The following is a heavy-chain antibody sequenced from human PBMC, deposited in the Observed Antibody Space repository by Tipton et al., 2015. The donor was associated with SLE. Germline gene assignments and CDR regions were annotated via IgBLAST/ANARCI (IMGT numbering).Heavy chain of an antibody. CDR2: VDDGAGIT. V-gene: IGHV3-23*01. Sequence: SLRLSCAATGFTYSNFVMSWVRQAPGKGLEWVSVVDDGAGITNYADSVKGRFTISRDNSKNTVYLQMSSLRAEDTAVYYCAKGAYYSSSGSFYNPDNWLDPWGQGTLVTVSS. CDR3: AKGAYYSSSGSFYNPDNWLDP. J-gene: IGHJ5*02. D-gene: IGHD3-10*01. CDR1: GFTYSNFV.